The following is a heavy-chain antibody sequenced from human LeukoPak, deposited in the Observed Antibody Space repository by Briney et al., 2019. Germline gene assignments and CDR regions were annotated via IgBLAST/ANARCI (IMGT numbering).Heavy chain of an antibody. J-gene: IGHJ3*02. V-gene: IGHV3-23*01. D-gene: IGHD3-10*01. CDR1: GFTFSSYA. Sequence: GGSLRLSCAASGFTFSSYAMSWVRQAPGKGLEWVSGISGSGGSTYYADSVKGRFTISRDNAKNSLYLQMNSLRAEDTAVYYCARHRGKNAFDIWGQGTMVTVSS. CDR3: ARHRGKNAFDI. CDR2: ISGSGGST.